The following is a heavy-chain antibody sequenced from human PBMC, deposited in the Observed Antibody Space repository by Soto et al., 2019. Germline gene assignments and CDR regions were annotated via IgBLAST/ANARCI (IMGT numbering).Heavy chain of an antibody. D-gene: IGHD4-17*01. V-gene: IGHV3-33*05. CDR3: ARNPRPTYGDYADY. CDR1: GFTFSNYG. J-gene: IGHJ4*02. CDR2: LQYDGTYI. Sequence: QVQLVESGGTVVQPGTSLRLSCVASGFTFSNYGMHWARQAPGKGLEWVAYLQYDGTYIHYSDSVQGRFPISRDNSRNTLYLQMNSLRAEDTALYYCARNPRPTYGDYADYWGQGTLVTVSS.